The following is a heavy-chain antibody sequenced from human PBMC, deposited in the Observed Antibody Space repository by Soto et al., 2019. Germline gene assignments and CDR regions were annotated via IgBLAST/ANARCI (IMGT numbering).Heavy chain of an antibody. CDR3: ERRKERSGPNDFDS. CDR1: GYTFFTYD. D-gene: IGHD6-25*01. Sequence: ASVKVTCKACGYTFFTYDINWVRQPTGQGLEWMGWMNPSNGNAGYVQKLQGRLTMTRDTSISTANMELSSLRSDDTAVYFCERRKERSGPNDFDSWGQGSLVTVSS. CDR2: MNPSNGNA. J-gene: IGHJ4*02. V-gene: IGHV1-8*01.